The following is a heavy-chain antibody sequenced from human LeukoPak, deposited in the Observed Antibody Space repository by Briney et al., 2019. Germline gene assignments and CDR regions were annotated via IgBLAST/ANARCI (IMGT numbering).Heavy chain of an antibody. CDR3: ARDFGSYYYYGMDV. Sequence: ASVKVSCKASGYTFTGYYMHWVRQAPGQGLEWMGWINPNSGGTNYAQKFQGWVTMTRDTSISTAYMELSRLRSDDTAVYYCARDFGSYYYYGMDVWGQGTTVTVSS. J-gene: IGHJ6*02. V-gene: IGHV1-2*04. D-gene: IGHD1-26*01. CDR1: GYTFTGYY. CDR2: INPNSGGT.